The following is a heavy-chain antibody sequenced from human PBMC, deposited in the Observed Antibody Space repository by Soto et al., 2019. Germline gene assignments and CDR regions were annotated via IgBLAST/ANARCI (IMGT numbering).Heavy chain of an antibody. V-gene: IGHV1-24*01. CDR2: FDPEDGET. CDR3: ATSHYDILTGPIPGWFDH. CDR1: GYTLTELS. Sequence: GASVKVSCKVSGYTLTELSMHWVRQAPGKGLEWMGGFDPEDGETIYAQKFQGRVTMTEDTSTDTAYMELSSLRSEDTAVYYCATSHYDILTGPIPGWFDHWGQGTQVTVSS. D-gene: IGHD3-9*01. J-gene: IGHJ5*02.